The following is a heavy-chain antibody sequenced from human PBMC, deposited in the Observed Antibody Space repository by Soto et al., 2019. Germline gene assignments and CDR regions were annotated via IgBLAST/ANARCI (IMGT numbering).Heavy chain of an antibody. CDR3: ARGVRQYYDFWSGKQNNDYYYYWMDV. CDR1: RGTFSSYA. Sequence: TVKVSCKASRGTFSSYAISWVRQAPGQGLEWMGGIVPSFGTANAAQKFEARVTITADESESTADMELSSLRSEDTAVYYCARGVRQYYDFWSGKQNNDYYYYWMDVWGQWTTVTVSS. V-gene: IGHV1-69*13. CDR2: IVPSFGTA. D-gene: IGHD3-3*01. J-gene: IGHJ6*02.